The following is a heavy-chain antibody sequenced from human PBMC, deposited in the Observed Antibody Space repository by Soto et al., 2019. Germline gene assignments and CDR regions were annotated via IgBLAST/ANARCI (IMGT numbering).Heavy chain of an antibody. CDR3: ARARAQRDCRRFGDP. J-gene: IGHJ5*02. D-gene: IGHD2-15*01. Sequence: ASETLSLTCPVSGGSISRVYWSWIRQPPGKGLEWIGYIYYSGSTNYNPSLKSRVTISVDTSKNQFSLKLSSVTAADTAVYYCARARAQRDCRRFGDP. V-gene: IGHV4-59*01. CDR2: IYYSGST. CDR1: GGSISRVY.